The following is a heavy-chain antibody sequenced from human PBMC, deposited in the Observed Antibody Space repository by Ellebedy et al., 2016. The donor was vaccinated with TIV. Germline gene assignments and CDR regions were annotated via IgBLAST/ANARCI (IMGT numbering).Heavy chain of an antibody. CDR2: IFPLDSDT. Sequence: GGSLRLSCKASGYNFATYWIGWLRQTPGKGLEWLGIIFPLDSDTRYSPSFQGPVTISADRTLNTAYLQWSSLWASDTAMYYCARSLAGYGYIDSWGQGTLVNVSS. V-gene: IGHV5-51*01. CDR1: GYNFATYW. CDR3: ARSLAGYGYIDS. D-gene: IGHD5-12*01. J-gene: IGHJ4*02.